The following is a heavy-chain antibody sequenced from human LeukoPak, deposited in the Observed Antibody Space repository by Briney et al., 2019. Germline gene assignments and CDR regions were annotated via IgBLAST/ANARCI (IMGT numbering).Heavy chain of an antibody. CDR2: ISGSGGST. CDR1: GFTFSSYA. J-gene: IGHJ4*02. V-gene: IGHV3-23*01. CDR3: ARDAYLDIVATIPGY. D-gene: IGHD5-12*01. Sequence: GGSLRLSCAASGFTFSSYAMSWVRQAPGKGLEWVSAISGSGGSTYYADSVKGRFTISRDNSKNTLYLQMGSLRAEDMAVYYCARDAYLDIVATIPGYWGQGTLVTVSS.